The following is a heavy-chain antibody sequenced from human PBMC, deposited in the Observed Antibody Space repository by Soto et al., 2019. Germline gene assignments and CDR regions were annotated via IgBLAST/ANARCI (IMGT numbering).Heavy chain of an antibody. Sequence: SETLSLTCAVSSGSISSSNWWSWVRQPPGKGLEWIGEIYHSGSTNYNPSLKSRVTISVDKSKNQFSLKLSSVTAADTAVYYCARSGYCSSTSCYGGLLSKPAQIIDYWGQGTLVTVSS. CDR1: SGSISSSNW. D-gene: IGHD2-2*01. CDR2: IYHSGST. V-gene: IGHV4-4*02. J-gene: IGHJ4*02. CDR3: ARSGYCSSTSCYGGLLSKPAQIIDY.